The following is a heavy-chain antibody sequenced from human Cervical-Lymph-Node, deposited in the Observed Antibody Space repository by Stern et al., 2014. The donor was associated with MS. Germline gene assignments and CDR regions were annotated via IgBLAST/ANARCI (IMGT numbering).Heavy chain of an antibody. CDR3: ARYFNPLDY. D-gene: IGHD2/OR15-2a*01. CDR1: GYTFTNYD. CDR2: MSPSNGNT. Sequence: QVQLGQSGAAVRKPGASVKVSCKASGYTFTNYDINWVRQATGQGLEWLGWMSPSNGNTGYAQKFQGRVTMTSDASINTAYMELRNLRSEDTAVYYCARYFNPLDYWGQGTLLTVSS. V-gene: IGHV1-8*01. J-gene: IGHJ4*02.